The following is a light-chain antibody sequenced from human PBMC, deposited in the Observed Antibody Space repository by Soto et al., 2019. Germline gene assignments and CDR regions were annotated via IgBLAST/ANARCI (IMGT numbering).Light chain of an antibody. CDR2: GAS. V-gene: IGKV3-20*01. J-gene: IGKJ1*01. CDR3: HQYVSSWT. Sequence: EIVLTQSPGTLSLSPGERSTLSFRASQSVSSTYVAWYQQKSGQAPRLLIYGASSRATGIPDRFSGSGSGTDFTLTISRLEPEDFAVYYCHQYVSSWTFGQGTKVDIK. CDR1: QSVSSTY.